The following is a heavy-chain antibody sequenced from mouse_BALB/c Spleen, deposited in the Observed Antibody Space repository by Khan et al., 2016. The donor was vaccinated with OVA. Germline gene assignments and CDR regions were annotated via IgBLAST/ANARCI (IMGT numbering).Heavy chain of an antibody. D-gene: IGHD2-2*01. CDR1: GYTFTTAG. J-gene: IGHJ1*01. V-gene: IGHV9-4*02. Sequence: QIQLVQSGPELKKPGETVRISCKASGYTFTTAGMQWVQKMPGKGLKWIGGINTHSGVPKYAEDFKGRFAFSLETSANTAYLQLTTLKNEDTATYFCASAYGYGWYFDIWGAGTTVTVSS. CDR3: ASAYGYGWYFDI. CDR2: INTHSGVP.